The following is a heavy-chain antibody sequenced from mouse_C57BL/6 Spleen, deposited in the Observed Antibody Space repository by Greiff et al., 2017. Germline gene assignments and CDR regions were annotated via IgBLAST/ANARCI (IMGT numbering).Heavy chain of an antibody. J-gene: IGHJ2*01. CDR1: GFTFSSYA. D-gene: IGHD6-5*01. CDR2: ISSGGDYI. V-gene: IGHV5-9-1*02. CDR3: TRLCPYFDY. Sequence: EVKLMESGEGLVKPGGSLKLSCAASGFTFSSYALSWVRQTPEKRLEWVAYISSGGDYIYYADTVKGRFTISRDNARNTLYLQMSSLKSEDTAMYYWTRLCPYFDYWGQGTTLTVSS.